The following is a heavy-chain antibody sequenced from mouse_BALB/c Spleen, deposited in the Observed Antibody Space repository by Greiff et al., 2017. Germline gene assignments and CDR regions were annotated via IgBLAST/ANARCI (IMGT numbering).Heavy chain of an antibody. CDR2: IDPETGGT. CDR3: TSYYGNSCAMDD. D-gene: IGHD2-10*01. CDR1: GYTFTDYE. Sequence: VKLMESGAELVRPGASVTLSCKASGYTFTDYEMHWVKQTPVHGLEWIGAIDPETGGTAYNQKFKGKATLTADKSSSTAYMKLRSLTSEDSAVYYCTSYYGNSCAMDDWGQGTSVTVSS. J-gene: IGHJ4*01. V-gene: IGHV1-15*01.